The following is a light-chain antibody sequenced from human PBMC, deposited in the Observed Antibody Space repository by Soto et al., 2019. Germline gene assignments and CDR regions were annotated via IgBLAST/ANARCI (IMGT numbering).Light chain of an antibody. Sequence: VVMTQSPLSLPVTLGQPASISCRSNQSLGHSDGIAYFSWFQQRPGRSPRRLIYKVSNRDSGVPARFSGSGSGTDFALKISRVEAEDVGVYYCMQGTHWPITFGQGTRLAI. CDR3: MQGTHWPIT. V-gene: IGKV2-30*02. J-gene: IGKJ5*01. CDR2: KVS. CDR1: QSLGHSDGIAY.